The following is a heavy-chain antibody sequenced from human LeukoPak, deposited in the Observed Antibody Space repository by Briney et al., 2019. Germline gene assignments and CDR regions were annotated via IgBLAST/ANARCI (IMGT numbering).Heavy chain of an antibody. J-gene: IGHJ4*02. D-gene: IGHD3-22*01. CDR1: GGSISSGSYY. Sequence: PSETLSLTCTVSGGSISSGSYYWSWIRQPAGKGLEWIGRIYTRGSTNYNPSLKSRVTISVDTSKNQFSLKLSSVTAADTAVYYCARDRHYYDSSGSKGVMGSWGQGTLVTVSS. CDR3: ARDRHYYDSSGSKGVMGS. CDR2: IYTRGST. V-gene: IGHV4-61*02.